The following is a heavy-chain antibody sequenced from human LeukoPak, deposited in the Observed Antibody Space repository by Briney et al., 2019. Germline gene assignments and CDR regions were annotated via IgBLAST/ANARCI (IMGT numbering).Heavy chain of an antibody. J-gene: IGHJ4*02. CDR2: ITAYNGNT. V-gene: IGHV1-18*01. Sequence: ASVKVSCKASGYTFIRYGINWVRQAPGQGLEWMGWITAYNGNTNYAQKLQGRVTMTTDTSTSTAYMELRSLRSDDTAVYYCAKAQDPIAAAGTSPFDYWGQGTLVTVSS. D-gene: IGHD6-13*01. CDR1: GYTFIRYG. CDR3: AKAQDPIAAAGTSPFDY.